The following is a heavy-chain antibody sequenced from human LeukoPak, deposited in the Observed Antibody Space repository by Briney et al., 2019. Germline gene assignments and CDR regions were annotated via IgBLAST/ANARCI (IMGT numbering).Heavy chain of an antibody. J-gene: IGHJ4*02. CDR2: VSHSGNT. CDR1: GGSVSTHY. CDR3: ARAGSGWSFDY. V-gene: IGHV4-59*02. Sequence: SETLSLTCTVSGGSVSTHYWSWIRQPPGKELEWIGYVSHSGNTNCNPSLKSRLTMSLDTSKNHFSLRLSSVNAADTAVYYCARAGSGWSFDYWGQGSLVTVSS. D-gene: IGHD6-19*01.